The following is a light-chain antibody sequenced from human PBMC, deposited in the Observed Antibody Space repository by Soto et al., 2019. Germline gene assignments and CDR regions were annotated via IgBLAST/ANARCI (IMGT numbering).Light chain of an antibody. CDR3: QQYGSSPPT. Sequence: ETVLTQSPGTLSLSPGERTTLSCGASQSISRYLAWYQQKPGQGPRLLIYGASSRATGTPDRFSGSGSGTDFTLTINRLEPEDFALYYCQQYGSSPPTFGQGTKVDIK. CDR1: QSISRY. J-gene: IGKJ1*01. V-gene: IGKV3-20*01. CDR2: GAS.